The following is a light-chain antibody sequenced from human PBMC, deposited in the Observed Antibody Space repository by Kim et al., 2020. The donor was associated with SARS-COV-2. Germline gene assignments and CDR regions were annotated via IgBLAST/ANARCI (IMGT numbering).Light chain of an antibody. Sequence: QRVNISCSGSSSNIGSNYVCWYQQPPGTAPKLLIYRNNQRPSGVPDRFSGSKSGTSASLAISGLRSEDEADYYCAAWDDSLSGVVFGGGTQLTV. V-gene: IGLV1-47*01. CDR1: SSNIGSNY. CDR3: AAWDDSLSGVV. J-gene: IGLJ2*01. CDR2: RNN.